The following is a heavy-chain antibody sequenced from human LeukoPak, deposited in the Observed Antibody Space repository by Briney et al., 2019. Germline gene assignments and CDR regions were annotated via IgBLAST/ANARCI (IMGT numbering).Heavy chain of an antibody. CDR3: ARDPQLSSNFDY. J-gene: IGHJ4*02. D-gene: IGHD6-13*01. Sequence: GASVKVSCKASGYTFTGYYMHWVRQAPGQGREGMGRINPNSGGTNYEQKFQGRVTMTSDTAIGPAYMELSRLRSDDTAVYYCARDPQLSSNFDYWGQGTLVTVSS. CDR2: INPNSGGT. CDR1: GYTFTGYY. V-gene: IGHV1-2*06.